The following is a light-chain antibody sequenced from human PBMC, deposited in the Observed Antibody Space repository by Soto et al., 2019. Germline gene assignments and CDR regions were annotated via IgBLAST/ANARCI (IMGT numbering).Light chain of an antibody. J-gene: IGLJ2*01. CDR3: SSYAGSNNFVV. CDR2: EVS. Sequence: QSVLTQPPSASGSPGQSVTISCTGTSSDVGGYKYVSWYQQHPGKVPILMIYEVSKRPSGVPDRFSGSKSGNTASLTVSGLQAEDEADYYCSSYAGSNNFVVFGGGTKVTVL. V-gene: IGLV2-8*01. CDR1: SSDVGGYKY.